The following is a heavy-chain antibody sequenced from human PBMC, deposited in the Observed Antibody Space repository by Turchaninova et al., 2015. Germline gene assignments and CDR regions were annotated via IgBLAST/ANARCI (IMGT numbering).Heavy chain of an antibody. J-gene: IGHJ4*02. D-gene: IGHD6-13*01. Sequence: QVQLQESGPGLVRPSETLSLTCTVSGYSISSGYYLGWIRNPPGKGLEWVTTVYHGVNTFYNPSLKSRVTLLIDTSKNQFSLKLTSVTAADTAVYYCATDSSTWYRFDYWGQGSLVTVSS. CDR3: ATDSSTWYRFDY. CDR1: GYSISSGYY. CDR2: VYHGVNT. V-gene: IGHV4-38-2*02.